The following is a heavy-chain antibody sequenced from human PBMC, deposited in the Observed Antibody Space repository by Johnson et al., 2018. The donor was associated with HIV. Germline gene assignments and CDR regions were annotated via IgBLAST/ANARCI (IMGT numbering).Heavy chain of an antibody. CDR1: GFTFDDYA. CDR2: ISWNSGSI. J-gene: IGHJ3*02. D-gene: IGHD1-26*01. CDR3: ANGQEWELANDSFDI. V-gene: IGHV3-9*01. Sequence: EVQLVESGGGLVQPGRSLRLSCAASGFTFDDYAMHWVRQAPGKGLEWVSGISWNSGSIGYADSVKGRFTISRDNSKNTLYLQMNSLRAEDTAVYYCANGQEWELANDSFDIWGQGTMVTVSS.